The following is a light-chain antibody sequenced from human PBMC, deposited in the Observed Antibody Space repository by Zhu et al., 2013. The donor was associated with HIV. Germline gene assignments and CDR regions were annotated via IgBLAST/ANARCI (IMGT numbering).Light chain of an antibody. CDR1: QDISNY. V-gene: IGKV1-27*01. Sequence: DIQMTQSPSSLSASVGDRVTITCRTSQDISNYLAWYQQKPGQVPKLLIYEASTLRSGVPSRFSGSGSGTDFTLTIDTLQSEDVAIYYCQKYNSAPRTFGHGTKVEIK. J-gene: IGKJ1*01. CDR3: QKYNSAPRT. CDR2: EAS.